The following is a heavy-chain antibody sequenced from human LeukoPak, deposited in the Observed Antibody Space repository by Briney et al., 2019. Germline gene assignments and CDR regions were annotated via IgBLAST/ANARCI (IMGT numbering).Heavy chain of an antibody. V-gene: IGHV4-31*03. CDR2: IYYSGST. CDR1: GGSISSGGYY. Sequence: PSETLSLTCTVSGGSISSGGYYWSWIRQHPGKGLEWIGYIYYSGSTYYNPSLKSRVTISVDTSKNQFSLKLSSVTAADTAVYYCARDCTNGVCSHYYGMDVWGQGTTVTVSS. D-gene: IGHD2-8*01. J-gene: IGHJ6*02. CDR3: ARDCTNGVCSHYYGMDV.